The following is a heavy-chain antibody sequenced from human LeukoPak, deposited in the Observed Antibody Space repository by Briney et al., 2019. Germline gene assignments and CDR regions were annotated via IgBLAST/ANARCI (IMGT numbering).Heavy chain of an antibody. CDR1: GGSISSYD. CDR3: ARHSVMTTVTTYEYFQH. V-gene: IGHV4-59*08. J-gene: IGHJ1*01. Sequence: SETLSLTCTVSGGSISSYDWSWIRQPPGKGLEWIGYIYYSGSTNYNPSLKSRVTISVDTSKNQFSLKLSSVTAADTAVYYCARHSVMTTVTTYEYFQHWGQGTLVTVSS. D-gene: IGHD4-17*01. CDR2: IYYSGST.